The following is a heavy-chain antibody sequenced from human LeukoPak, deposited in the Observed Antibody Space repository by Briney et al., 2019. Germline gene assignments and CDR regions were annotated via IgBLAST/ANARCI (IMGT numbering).Heavy chain of an antibody. Sequence: SETLSLTCTVSGGSISTYYWSWIRQPPGKGLEWIGNIYYTGSTNYNPSLKSRVTISVDTSKNQFFLKLSSMTAADTAVYYCAREKAAAGLRTFDYWGQGTLVTVSS. D-gene: IGHD6-13*01. J-gene: IGHJ4*02. V-gene: IGHV4-59*08. CDR1: GGSISTYY. CDR3: AREKAAAGLRTFDY. CDR2: IYYTGST.